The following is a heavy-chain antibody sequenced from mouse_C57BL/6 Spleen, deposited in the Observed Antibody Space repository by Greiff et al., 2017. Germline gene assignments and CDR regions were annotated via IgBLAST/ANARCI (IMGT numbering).Heavy chain of an antibody. J-gene: IGHJ4*01. CDR2: IYPGDGDT. V-gene: IGHV1-80*01. Sequence: QVQLQQSGAELVKPGASVKISCKASGYAFSSYWMNWVKQRPGKGLEWIGQIYPGDGDTNYNGKFKGKATLTADKSSSTAYMQLSSLTSEDSAVYFCARSGNAPYYAMDYWGQGTSVTVSS. D-gene: IGHD1-3*01. CDR3: ARSGNAPYYAMDY. CDR1: GYAFSSYW.